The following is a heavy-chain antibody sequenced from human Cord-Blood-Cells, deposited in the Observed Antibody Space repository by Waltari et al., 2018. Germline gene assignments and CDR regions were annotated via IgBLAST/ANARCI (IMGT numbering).Heavy chain of an antibody. Sequence: QVQLQESGPGLVKPSQTLSLTCTFSAGSISSGGYYYTCIPHPPGKGLEWIGYIYYIGSTYYNPSLKSRVTISVDTSKNQFSLKLSSVTAADTAVYYCARSESIAAAGTIDAFDIWGQGTMVTVSS. CDR2: IYYIGST. CDR3: ARSESIAAAGTIDAFDI. J-gene: IGHJ3*02. CDR1: AGSISSGGYY. D-gene: IGHD6-13*01. V-gene: IGHV4-31*03.